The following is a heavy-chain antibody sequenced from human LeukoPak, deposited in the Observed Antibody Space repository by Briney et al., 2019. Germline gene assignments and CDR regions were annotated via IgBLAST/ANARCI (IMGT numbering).Heavy chain of an antibody. D-gene: IGHD3/OR15-3a*01. Sequence: PGGSLRLSCAASGFTFSSYWMSWVRQAPGKGLEWVANIKRDGSEKYYVDSVKGRFTISRDNAKNSLYLQMNSLRAEDTAVYYCARQTTGYYTTDALDIWGQGTMVTVSS. CDR3: ARQTTGYYTTDALDI. V-gene: IGHV3-7*01. CDR1: GFTFSSYW. CDR2: IKRDGSEK. J-gene: IGHJ3*02.